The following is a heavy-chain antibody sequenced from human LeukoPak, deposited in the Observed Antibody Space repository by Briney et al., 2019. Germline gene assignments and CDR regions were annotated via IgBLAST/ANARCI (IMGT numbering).Heavy chain of an antibody. D-gene: IGHD4-11*01. CDR3: TRVEETATTAAIIRKYSYYYYYMDV. CDR1: GFSFSSYS. Sequence: GGSLRLSCAASGFSFSSYSMNWVRQAPGKGLEWVSYISSVSYSIITYADSVKGRFTISRDNAKNSLYLQMNSLRADDTAVYYCTRVEETATTAAIIRKYSYYYYYMDVWGKGNTVTVSS. J-gene: IGHJ6*03. CDR2: ISSVSYSII. V-gene: IGHV3-48*01.